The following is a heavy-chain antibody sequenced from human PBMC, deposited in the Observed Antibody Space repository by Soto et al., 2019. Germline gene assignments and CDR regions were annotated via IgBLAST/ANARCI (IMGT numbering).Heavy chain of an antibody. CDR2: IYTSGST. V-gene: IGHV4-4*07. J-gene: IGHJ6*02. CDR1: GGSISSYY. CDR3: ARATMTTVTHTAENYYYYGMDV. Sequence: SETLSLTCTVSGGSISSYYWSWIRQPAGKGLEWIGRIYTSGSTNYNPSLKSRVTMSVDTSKNQFSLKLSSVTAADTAVYYCARATMTTVTHTAENYYYYGMDVWGQGTTLTVSS. D-gene: IGHD4-17*01.